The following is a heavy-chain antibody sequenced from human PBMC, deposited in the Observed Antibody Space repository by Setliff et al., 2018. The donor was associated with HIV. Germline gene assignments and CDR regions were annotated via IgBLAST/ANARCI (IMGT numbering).Heavy chain of an antibody. Sequence: SETLSLTCTVSGYSISSSHYWTWVRQPAGKGLEWIGRMYHTGMSNYNPSLKSRVTMSVSPSKNQFFLKLTSLSAADTAVYYCARDRIEVVVDGPHDVFDVWGRGTTVTVSS. V-gene: IGHV4-4*07. CDR3: ARDRIEVVVDGPHDVFDV. J-gene: IGHJ3*01. CDR1: GYSISSSHY. CDR2: MYHTGMS. D-gene: IGHD2-15*01.